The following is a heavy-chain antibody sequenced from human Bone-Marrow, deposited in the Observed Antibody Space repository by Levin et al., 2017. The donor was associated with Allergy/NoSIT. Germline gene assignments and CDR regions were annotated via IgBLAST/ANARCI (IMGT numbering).Heavy chain of an antibody. J-gene: IGHJ5*02. CDR3: ARGAEGDDGITTSDWFDP. CDR2: ISSGGLT. CDR1: GGALSGTY. D-gene: IGHD3-3*01. Sequence: ESLKISCAVYGGALSGTYWNWIRQPPGKGLEWIGEISSGGLTKYNPSLKSRVTISVDTSKNQFSLKLRPVIAADTAVYFCARGAEGDDGITTSDWFDPWGQGTLVTVSS. V-gene: IGHV4-34*01.